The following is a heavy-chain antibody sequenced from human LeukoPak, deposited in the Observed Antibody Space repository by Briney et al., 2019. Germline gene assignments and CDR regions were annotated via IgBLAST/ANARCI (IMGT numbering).Heavy chain of an antibody. CDR3: ARDRPTGASRLFVVQ. CDR2: MSSGSRYI. D-gene: IGHD3-3*01. Sequence: GGSLRLSCAASGFTFSSYSMTWVRQAPGKGLEWVSSMSSGSRYIYYADSVRGRFIISRDNAKNSLYLLMNSLRAEDTAVYYCARDRPTGASRLFVVQWGQGTLVTVSS. CDR1: GFTFSSYS. V-gene: IGHV3-21*01. J-gene: IGHJ4*02.